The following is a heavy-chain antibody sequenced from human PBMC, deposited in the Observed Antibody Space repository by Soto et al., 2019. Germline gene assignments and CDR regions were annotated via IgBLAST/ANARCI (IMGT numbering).Heavy chain of an antibody. CDR3: AKGPAIVLVPAAMNYYYGMDV. Sequence: QVQLVESGGGVVQPGRSLRLSCAASGFTFSSNGMHWVRQAPGKVLEWVAVISYDGSNKYYADSVKGRFTISRDNSKNTLYLHLNSLRADDTAVYYCAKGPAIVLVPAAMNYYYGMDVWGQGTTVTVSS. CDR2: ISYDGSNK. V-gene: IGHV3-30*18. D-gene: IGHD2-2*01. J-gene: IGHJ6*02. CDR1: GFTFSSNG.